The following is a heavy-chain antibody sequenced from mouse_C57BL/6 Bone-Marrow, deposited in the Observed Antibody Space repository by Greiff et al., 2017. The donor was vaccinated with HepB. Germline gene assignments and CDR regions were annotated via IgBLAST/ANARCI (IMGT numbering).Heavy chain of an antibody. CDR3: ARGSPTYAMDY. CDR1: GFTFSDYG. CDR2: ISSGSSTI. J-gene: IGHJ4*01. Sequence: EVNLVESGGGLVKPGGSLKLSCAASGFTFSDYGMHWVRQAPEKGLEWVAYISSGSSTIYYADTVKGRFTISRDNAKNTLFLQMTSLRSEDTAMYYCARGSPTYAMDYWGQGTSVTVSS. V-gene: IGHV5-17*01.